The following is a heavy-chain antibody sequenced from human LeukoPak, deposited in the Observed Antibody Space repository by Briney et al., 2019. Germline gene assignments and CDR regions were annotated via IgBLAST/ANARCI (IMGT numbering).Heavy chain of an antibody. CDR1: GGSINDAY. V-gene: IGHV4-59*08. D-gene: IGHD6-6*01. CDR2: IDYTGST. Sequence: PSETLSLTCTVSGGSINDAYWSWIRQSPGRGLEWIGYIDYTGSTNYHPSLRGRVTISLAMSKKQFSLTLSSVTAADTAVYYCARRQAVRISVWSWGPKKKANEYGLDVWGQGTTVTVSS. CDR3: ARRQAVRISVWSWGPKKKANEYGLDV. J-gene: IGHJ6*01.